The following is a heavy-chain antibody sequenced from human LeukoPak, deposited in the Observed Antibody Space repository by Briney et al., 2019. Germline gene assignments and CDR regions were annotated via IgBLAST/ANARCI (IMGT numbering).Heavy chain of an antibody. CDR1: LYTFTGYY. D-gene: IGHD6-6*01. CDR3: ARSRQSGQLVSRFDY. Sequence: ASVKVSCKASLYTFTGYYMHWVRQAPGQGLEWMGRINPNSGGTNYAQKFQGRVTMTRDTSISTAYMELSRLRSDDTAVYYCARSRQSGQLVSRFDYWGQGTLVTVSS. V-gene: IGHV1-2*06. J-gene: IGHJ4*02. CDR2: INPNSGGT.